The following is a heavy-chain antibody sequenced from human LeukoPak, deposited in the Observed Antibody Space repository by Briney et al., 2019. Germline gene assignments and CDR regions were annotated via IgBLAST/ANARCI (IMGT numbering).Heavy chain of an antibody. Sequence: SETLSLTCTVSGGSISSYYWSWIRQPPGKGLEWIGYIYTSGSTNYNPSLKSRVTMSVDTSKNQFSLKLSSVTAADTAVYYCARDDVLHAPGDAFDIWGQGTMVTVSS. CDR3: ARDDVLHAPGDAFDI. CDR2: IYTSGST. D-gene: IGHD2-8*02. V-gene: IGHV4-4*08. J-gene: IGHJ3*02. CDR1: GGSISSYY.